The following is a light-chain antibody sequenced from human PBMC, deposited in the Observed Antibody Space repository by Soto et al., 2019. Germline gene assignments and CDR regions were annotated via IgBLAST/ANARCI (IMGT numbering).Light chain of an antibody. CDR3: DPYSRSPLT. V-gene: IGKV3-20*01. CDR1: QSVASSY. Sequence: EIVLTQSPGTLSLSPGERATLSCRASQSVASSYLAWYQQKPGQAPRLLISLASIMATGIPDRFSGSGSGTAFTLTISILEPEDFAVYYCDPYSRSPLTFGPGTKVDI. J-gene: IGKJ3*01. CDR2: LAS.